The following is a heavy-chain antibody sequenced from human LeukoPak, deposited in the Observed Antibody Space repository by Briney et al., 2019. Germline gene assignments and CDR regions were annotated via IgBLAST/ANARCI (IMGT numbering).Heavy chain of an antibody. CDR2: IYTSGST. CDR1: GGSISSGSYY. Sequence: SETLSLTCTVSGGSISSGSYYWSWIRQPAGKGLEWIGRIYTSGSTNYNPSLKSRVTISVDTSKNQFSLKLSSVTAADTAVYYCAGGYSSGWYQDAFDIWGQGTMVTVSS. D-gene: IGHD6-19*01. J-gene: IGHJ3*02. V-gene: IGHV4-61*02. CDR3: AGGYSSGWYQDAFDI.